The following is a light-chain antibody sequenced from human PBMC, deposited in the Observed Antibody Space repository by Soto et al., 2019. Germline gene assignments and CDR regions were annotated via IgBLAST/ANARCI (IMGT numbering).Light chain of an antibody. CDR2: GAS. CDR3: QHYGGSPWT. V-gene: IGKV3-20*01. Sequence: EVGLTPSPGTLSLSPGERATLSCRASQTVASNYVAWYQQKPGQAPRLLIYGASSRATGIPDRFSGSGSGTDFTLTISRLEPVDFAVFYCQHYGGSPWTFGQGPKVET. J-gene: IGKJ1*01. CDR1: QTVASNY.